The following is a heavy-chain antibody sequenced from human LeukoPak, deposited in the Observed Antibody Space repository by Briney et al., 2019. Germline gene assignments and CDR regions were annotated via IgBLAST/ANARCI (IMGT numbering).Heavy chain of an antibody. J-gene: IGHJ3*02. CDR2: IYYSGST. Sequence: SETLSLTCTVSGGSISSSNYYWGWIRQPPGKGLEWIGSIYYSGSTSYNPSLKSRVTISVDTSKNQFSLKLSSVTAADTAVYYCARAGRAGNDAFDIWGQGTMVTVSS. V-gene: IGHV4-39*01. CDR3: ARAGRAGNDAFDI. D-gene: IGHD1-14*01. CDR1: GGSISSSNYY.